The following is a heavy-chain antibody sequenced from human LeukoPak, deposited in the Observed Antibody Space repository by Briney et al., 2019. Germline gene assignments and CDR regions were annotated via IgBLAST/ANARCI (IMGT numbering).Heavy chain of an antibody. J-gene: IGHJ6*02. CDR2: IYHSGST. CDR1: GGSISSSNW. Sequence: KSSGTLSLTCAASGGSISSSNWWSWVRQPPGQGLEWIGEIYHSGSTEYNPSLKSRVTISVDNSKNQFSLKLRSVTAADTAVYYCARDSSSPRRPDHYGMDVWGQGTTVTVSS. V-gene: IGHV4-4*02. CDR3: ARDSSSPRRPDHYGMDV. D-gene: IGHD6-19*01.